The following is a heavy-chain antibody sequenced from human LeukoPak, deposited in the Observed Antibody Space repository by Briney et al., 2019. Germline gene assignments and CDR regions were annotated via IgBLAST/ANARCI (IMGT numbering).Heavy chain of an antibody. V-gene: IGHV1-18*01. CDR1: GYTFTHYG. D-gene: IGHD2-15*01. CDR2: ISGYIGNT. CDR3: ARVAPNRRYCSGGSCLSYFDY. J-gene: IGHJ4*02. Sequence: ASVKVSCKASGYTFTHYGICWVRQAPGQGLEWMGWISGYIGNTNYAQKLQGRVIMTTDTSTSTAYMELRSLRADDTAMYYCARVAPNRRYCSGGSCLSYFDYWGQGTLVTVSS.